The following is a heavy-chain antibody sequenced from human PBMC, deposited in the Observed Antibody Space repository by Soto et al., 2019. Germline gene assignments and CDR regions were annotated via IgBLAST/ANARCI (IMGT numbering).Heavy chain of an antibody. J-gene: IGHJ4*02. CDR2: ISGSGGSP. D-gene: IGHD2-15*01. CDR1: GFTFSNYA. CDR3: ARVGPVVTLSAYDY. V-gene: IGHV3-23*01. Sequence: PGGSLRLSCAASGFTFSNYAMTWVRQAPGKGLEWVSAISGSGGSPYYADSVKGRFTMSRDNSKNTLYLQMNSLRADDTAVYYCARVGPVVTLSAYDYWGQGTPVTVSS.